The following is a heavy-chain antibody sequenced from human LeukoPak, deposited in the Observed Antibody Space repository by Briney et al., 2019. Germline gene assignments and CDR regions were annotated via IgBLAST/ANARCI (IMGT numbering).Heavy chain of an antibody. CDR3: ARGPAVGGYCSSTSCMYFDY. CDR1: GYTFTSYG. CDR2: ISAYNGNT. D-gene: IGHD2-2*01. Sequence: GASVKVSCKASGYTFTSYGISWVRQAPGQGLEWMGWISAYNGNTNYAQKLQGRVTMTTDTSTSTAYMELRSLRSDDTAVYYCARGPAVGGYCSSTSCMYFDYWGQGTLVTVSS. V-gene: IGHV1-18*01. J-gene: IGHJ4*02.